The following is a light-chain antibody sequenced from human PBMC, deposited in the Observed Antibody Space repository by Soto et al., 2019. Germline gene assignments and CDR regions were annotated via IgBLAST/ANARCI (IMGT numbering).Light chain of an antibody. Sequence: SYELTQPPSVSVAPGQTARITCGGNNIGVKSVQWYQQKPGQSPALVLYYDSNRPSGIPERLSGSSSGTMATLTIGRVEAGDEADYYCQVCDSGSDHVVFGGGTKLAVL. V-gene: IGLV3-21*04. J-gene: IGLJ3*02. CDR3: QVCDSGSDHVV. CDR2: YDS. CDR1: NIGVKS.